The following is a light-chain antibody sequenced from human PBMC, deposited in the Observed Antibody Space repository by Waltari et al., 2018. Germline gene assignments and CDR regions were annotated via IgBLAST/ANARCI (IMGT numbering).Light chain of an antibody. CDR3: CSYAGNYTWV. CDR2: AVS. Sequence: QSALTQPRSVSGSPGQSVTISCTGTSSDVGGYNYVSWYQQHPGKAPKLMLYAVSKRPSGVPDRCSGCKSGNTASLTIAGLQAEDEADYYCCSYAGNYTWVFGGGTKLTVL. V-gene: IGLV2-11*01. J-gene: IGLJ3*02. CDR1: SSDVGGYNY.